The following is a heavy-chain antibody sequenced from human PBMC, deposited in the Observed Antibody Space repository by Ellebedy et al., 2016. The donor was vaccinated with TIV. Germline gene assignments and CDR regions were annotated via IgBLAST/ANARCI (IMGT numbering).Heavy chain of an antibody. V-gene: IGHV3-21*01. CDR2: ISTITNY. J-gene: IGHJ4*02. Sequence: GESLKISCAASGFTFSTYSLNWVRQAPGKGLEWVSSISTITNYADSGRGRFTISRDNAKNSRYLQMNSLRAEDTAVYYCSRGGGCGGGTCYYPDFWGQGTLVTVSS. D-gene: IGHD2-15*01. CDR3: SRGGGCGGGTCYYPDF. CDR1: GFTFSTYS.